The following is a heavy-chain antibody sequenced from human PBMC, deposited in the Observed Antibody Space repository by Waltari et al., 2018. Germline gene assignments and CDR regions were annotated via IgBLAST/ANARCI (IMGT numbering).Heavy chain of an antibody. V-gene: IGHV4-59*01. D-gene: IGHD3-10*02. CDR1: RNFH. CDR3: ARMDNYVLQD. J-gene: IGHJ4*02. CDR2: VFYTGTT. Sequence: RNFHWSWIRQPPGKGLEWIGSVFYTGTTNYNPSLKSRLTISVDTSKNQFSLKLPSVSAADMAVYYCARMDNYVLQDWGQGTPVTVS.